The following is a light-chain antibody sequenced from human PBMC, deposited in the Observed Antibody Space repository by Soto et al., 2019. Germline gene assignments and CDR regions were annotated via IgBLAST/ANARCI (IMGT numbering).Light chain of an antibody. Sequence: DIQMIQSPSTLSASLGDGVTITCRAGQSVSSWLAWYQQKPGKAPKLLIYKASTLESGVPSRFSGSGSGTEFTLTISSLQPDDFATYYCQQYNSYWTFGQGTKVDI. CDR1: QSVSSW. J-gene: IGKJ1*01. CDR2: KAS. CDR3: QQYNSYWT. V-gene: IGKV1-5*03.